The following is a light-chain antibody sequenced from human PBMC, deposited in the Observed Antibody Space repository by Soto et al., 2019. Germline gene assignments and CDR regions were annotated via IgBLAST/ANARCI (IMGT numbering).Light chain of an antibody. CDR1: QSVSSRY. CDR3: QQYASSPLCT. CDR2: GAS. V-gene: IGKV3-20*01. Sequence: DIVWTQSPGTLSLSPGERATLSCRASQSVSSRYLAWYQQKPGQAPRLLIYGASSRATGIPDRFSGSGSGTDFTLTISRMEPEDFAVDYCQQYASSPLCTLGQGTKVDIK. J-gene: IGKJ2*02.